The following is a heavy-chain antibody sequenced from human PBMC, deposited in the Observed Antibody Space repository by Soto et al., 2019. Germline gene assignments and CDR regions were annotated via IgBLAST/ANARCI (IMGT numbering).Heavy chain of an antibody. J-gene: IGHJ4*02. CDR3: TTGVDTAMRGTDY. V-gene: IGHV3-15*07. Sequence: GGSLRLSCAASGFTFSNAWMNWVRQAPGKGLEWVGRIKSKTDGGTTDYAAPVKGRFTISRVDSKNTLYLQMNSLKTEDTAVYYCTTGVDTAMRGTDYWGQGTLVTVSS. CDR1: GFTFSNAW. D-gene: IGHD5-18*01. CDR2: IKSKTDGGTT.